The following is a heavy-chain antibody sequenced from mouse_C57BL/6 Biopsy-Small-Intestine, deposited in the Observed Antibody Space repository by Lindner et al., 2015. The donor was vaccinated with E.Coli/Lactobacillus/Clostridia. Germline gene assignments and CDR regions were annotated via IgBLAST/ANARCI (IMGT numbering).Heavy chain of an antibody. CDR1: GYTFTSYG. CDR3: ARYYGSTSYAMDY. V-gene: IGHV1-81*01. Sequence: VQLQESGAELARPGASVKLSCKASGYTFTSYGISWVKQRTGQGLEWIGEIYPRSGNTYYNEKFKGKATLTADKSSSTAYMELRSLTSEDSAVYFCARYYGSTSYAMDYWGQGTSVTVSS. D-gene: IGHD1-1*01. J-gene: IGHJ4*01. CDR2: IYPRSGNT.